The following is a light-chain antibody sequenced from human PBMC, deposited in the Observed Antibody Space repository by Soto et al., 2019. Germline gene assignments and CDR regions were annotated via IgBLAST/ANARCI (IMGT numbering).Light chain of an antibody. CDR2: ESS. V-gene: IGKV3-11*01. CDR1: QTVFSR. CDR3: HQRRSWPRT. Sequence: EIVLTQSPATLSSSPGERATLSCRASQTVFSRLAWYQHKPGQAPRLLIYESSKRATGLPARFSGSGFGTDFTLTISSLEPEDFAVYYCHQRRSWPRTFGQRTKVDIK. J-gene: IGKJ1*01.